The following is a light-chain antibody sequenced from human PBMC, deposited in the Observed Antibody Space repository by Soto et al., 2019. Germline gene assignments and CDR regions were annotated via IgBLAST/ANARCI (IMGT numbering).Light chain of an antibody. J-gene: IGLJ3*02. CDR3: SSYTTTHTLWV. CDR2: EVT. Sequence: QSALTQPASVSGSPGQSITISCTGTSSDVGAYNYVSWYQQHPGKAPKLIISEVTDRPSGVSNRFSGSKSGNTASLTISGLQTEDEADYFCSSYTTTHTLWVFGGGTKLTVL. CDR1: SSDVGAYNY. V-gene: IGLV2-14*01.